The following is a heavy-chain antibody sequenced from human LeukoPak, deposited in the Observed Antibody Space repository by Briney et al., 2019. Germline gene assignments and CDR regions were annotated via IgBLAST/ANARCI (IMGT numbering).Heavy chain of an antibody. J-gene: IGHJ4*02. CDR3: ARKRGVGQLLIA. CDR1: GYTFTGYY. D-gene: IGHD2-2*01. Sequence: ASVKVSCKASGYTFTGYYMHWVRQAPGQGLEWMGWINPNSGGTNYAQKFQGRVTMTRDTSISTAYMELSRLRSDDTAVYYCARKRGVGQLLIAWGQGTLVTVSS. CDR2: INPNSGGT. V-gene: IGHV1-2*02.